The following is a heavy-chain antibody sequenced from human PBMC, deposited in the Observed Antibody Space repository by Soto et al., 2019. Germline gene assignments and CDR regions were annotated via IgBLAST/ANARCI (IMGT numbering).Heavy chain of an antibody. CDR3: ARDKSYTSDAFDI. J-gene: IGHJ3*02. CDR2: ISYDGSNK. CDR1: GFTFSSYA. D-gene: IGHD2-2*02. Sequence: QVQLVESGGGVVQPGRSLRLSCAASGFTFSSYAMHWVRQAPGKGLEWVAVISYDGSNKYYADSVKGRFTISRDNSKNTLYLQMNSLRAEDTAVYYCARDKSYTSDAFDIWGQGTMVTVSS. V-gene: IGHV3-30-3*01.